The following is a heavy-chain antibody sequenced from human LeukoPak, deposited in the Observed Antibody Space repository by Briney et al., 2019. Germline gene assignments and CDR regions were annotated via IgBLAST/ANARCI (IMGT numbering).Heavy chain of an antibody. D-gene: IGHD3-22*01. CDR1: GGTFSSYA. V-gene: IGHV1-69*13. CDR3: ARDDYYDSSGYYTLDY. CDR2: IIPISGTA. Sequence: SVKVSCKASGGTFSSYAISWVRQAPGHGLDWMGGIIPISGTANYAQKFQGRVTITADESTSTAYMELSSLRSEDTAVYYCARDDYYDSSGYYTLDYWGQGTLVTVSS. J-gene: IGHJ4*02.